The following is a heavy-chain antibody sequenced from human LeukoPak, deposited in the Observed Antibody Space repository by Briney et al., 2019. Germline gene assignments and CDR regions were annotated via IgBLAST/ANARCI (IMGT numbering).Heavy chain of an antibody. V-gene: IGHV3-48*03. CDR3: ARGPQHIAEYAFDI. D-gene: IGHD6-13*01. Sequence: PGGSLRLSCAASGFTFSSYEMNWVRQAPGKGLEWVSYISSSGSTIYYADSVKGRFTISRDNSKNTLYLQMNSLRAEDTAVYYCARGPQHIAEYAFDIWGQGTMVTVSS. CDR1: GFTFSSYE. CDR2: ISSSGSTI. J-gene: IGHJ3*02.